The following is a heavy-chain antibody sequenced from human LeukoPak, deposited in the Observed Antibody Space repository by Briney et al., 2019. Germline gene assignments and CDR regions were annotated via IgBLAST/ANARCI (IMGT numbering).Heavy chain of an antibody. CDR1: GFTFSSYE. V-gene: IGHV3-48*03. J-gene: IGHJ5*02. D-gene: IGHD2-21*01. Sequence: PGGPLRLSCAASGFTFSSYERHWVRQAPGKGLEWLSYISSSGSTIYYADSVKGRFTISRDNAKNSLYLQMNSLRVEDTAIYYCVRGSYSAWGQGTLVTVSS. CDR2: ISSSGSTI. CDR3: VRGSYSA.